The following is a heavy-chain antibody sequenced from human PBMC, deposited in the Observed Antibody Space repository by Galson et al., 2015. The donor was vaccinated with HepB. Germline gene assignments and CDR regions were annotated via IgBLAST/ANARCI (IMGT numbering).Heavy chain of an antibody. J-gene: IGHJ4*02. V-gene: IGHV3-7*03. Sequence: SLRLSCAASESSFRSSWMNWVRQAPGKGLEWVASINEDGSEKFHVDSVRDRFTISRDNAKNSLSLQMNSLRAEDTAVYYCARDRAYSAFDSWGQGTLVSVSS. CDR1: ESSFRSSW. D-gene: IGHD4/OR15-4a*01. CDR3: ARDRAYSAFDS. CDR2: INEDGSEK.